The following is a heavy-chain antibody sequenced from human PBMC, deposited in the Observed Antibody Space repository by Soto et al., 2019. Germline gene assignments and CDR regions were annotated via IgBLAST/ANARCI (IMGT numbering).Heavy chain of an antibody. CDR3: ARDSSYPYCSSTSCPNWFDP. CDR2: ISSSSSTI. V-gene: IGHV3-48*02. CDR1: GFTFSSYS. J-gene: IGHJ5*02. D-gene: IGHD2-2*01. Sequence: EVQLVESGGGLVQPGGSLRLSCAAYGFTFSSYSMNWVRQAPGKGREWVSYISSSSSTIYYADSVKGRFTISRDNAKNSLYLQMNSLRDEDTAVYYCARDSSYPYCSSTSCPNWFDPWGQGTLVTVSS.